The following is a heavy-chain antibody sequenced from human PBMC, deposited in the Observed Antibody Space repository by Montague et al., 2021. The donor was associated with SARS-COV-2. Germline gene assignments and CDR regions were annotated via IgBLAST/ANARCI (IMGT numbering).Heavy chain of an antibody. CDR2: IKQDGSEK. D-gene: IGHD2-2*01. J-gene: IGHJ4*02. CDR1: GFIFSNFW. Sequence: SLRLSCAASGFIFSNFWMSWVRQAPGKGLEWVANIKQDGSEKFYVDSVKGRFTISRDDAKNSSYLQMYSLRAEDTAVYFCARDNIVIVPPAIFYDSWGQGTLVTVSS. V-gene: IGHV3-7*01. CDR3: ARDNIVIVPPAIFYDS.